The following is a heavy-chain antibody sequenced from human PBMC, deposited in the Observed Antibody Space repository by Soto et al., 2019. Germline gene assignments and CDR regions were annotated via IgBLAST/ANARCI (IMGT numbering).Heavy chain of an antibody. J-gene: IGHJ4*02. CDR1: GGSFSGYY. CDR3: VRTARLFDY. V-gene: IGHV4-34*01. Sequence: PSETLSLTCAVYGGSFSGYYWSWIRQPPGKGLEWIGEINHSGSTNYNPSLKSRVTISVDTSKNQFSLKLSSVTAADTAVYYCVRTARLFDYWGQGILVTVSS. CDR2: INHSGST.